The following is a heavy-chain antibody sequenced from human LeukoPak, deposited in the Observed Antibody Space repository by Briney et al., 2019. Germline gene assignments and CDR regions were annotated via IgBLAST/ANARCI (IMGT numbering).Heavy chain of an antibody. J-gene: IGHJ4*02. V-gene: IGHV1-2*02. CDR1: GYPFTDEY. CDR2: MHPNTGDT. Sequence: ASVKVSCKTSGYPFTDEYIHWVRQAPGHGLECMGWMHPNTGDTVYVQKFQGRVSFTRDTSISTAYMELHRLRSDDTAVYYCVRHLTDPTSGDYWGQGTLVTVSS. D-gene: IGHD1-14*01. CDR3: VRHLTDPTSGDY.